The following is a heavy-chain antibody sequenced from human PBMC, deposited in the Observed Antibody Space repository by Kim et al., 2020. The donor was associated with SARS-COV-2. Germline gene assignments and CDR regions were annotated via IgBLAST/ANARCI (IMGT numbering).Heavy chain of an antibody. CDR1: GYTFTSYD. CDR2: MNPNSGNT. CDR3: ARVYSSGWSSYYYYGMDV. D-gene: IGHD6-19*01. Sequence: ASVKVSCKASGYTFTSYDINWVRQATGQGLEWMGWMNPNSGNTGYAQKFQGRVTMTRNTSISTAYMELSSLRSEDTAVYYCARVYSSGWSSYYYYGMDVWGQGTTVTVSS. J-gene: IGHJ6*02. V-gene: IGHV1-8*01.